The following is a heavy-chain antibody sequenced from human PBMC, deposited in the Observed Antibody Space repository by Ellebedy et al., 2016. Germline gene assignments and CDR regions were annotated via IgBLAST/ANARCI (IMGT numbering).Heavy chain of an antibody. CDR2: INQSGST. CDR3: ARGGEGEMATIIDY. J-gene: IGHJ4*02. V-gene: IGHV4-34*01. D-gene: IGHD5-24*01. Sequence: GSLRLSCSVYGGSFSGYYWSWICQPPEKGLEWIGEINQSGSTNYNPSLKSRVTISVDTSKNQFSLKLSSVTAADTAVYFCARGGEGEMATIIDYWGQGILVTVSS. CDR1: GGSFSGYY.